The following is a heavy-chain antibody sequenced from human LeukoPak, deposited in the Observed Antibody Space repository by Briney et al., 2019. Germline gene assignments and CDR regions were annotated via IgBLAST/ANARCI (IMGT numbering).Heavy chain of an antibody. D-gene: IGHD6-13*01. CDR2: IIPILGIV. CDR3: ARGPPPDIAAASNWFDP. Sequence: GASVKVSCKASGGTFSSYAISWVRQAPGRGLEWMGRIIPILGIVNYAQKFQGRVTITADKSTSTAYMELSSLRSEDTAVYYCARGPPPDIAAASNWFDPWGQGTLVTVSS. CDR1: GGTFSSYA. V-gene: IGHV1-69*04. J-gene: IGHJ5*02.